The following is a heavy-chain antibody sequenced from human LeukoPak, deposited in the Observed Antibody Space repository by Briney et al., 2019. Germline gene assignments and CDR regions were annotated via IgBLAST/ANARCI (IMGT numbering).Heavy chain of an antibody. CDR1: GYTFTSYY. J-gene: IGHJ1*01. Sequence: ASVKVSCKASGYTFTSYYMHWVRQAPGQGLEWMGIINPSGGSTSYAQKFQGRVTMTRDTSTSTVYMELSSLRSDDTAVYYCARDKAVTTELTQYFQHWGQGTLVTASS. CDR2: INPSGGST. V-gene: IGHV1-46*01. CDR3: ARDKAVTTELTQYFQH. D-gene: IGHD4-11*01.